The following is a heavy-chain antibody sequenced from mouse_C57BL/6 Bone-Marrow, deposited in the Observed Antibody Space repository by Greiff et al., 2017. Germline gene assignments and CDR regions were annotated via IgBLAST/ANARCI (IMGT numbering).Heavy chain of an antibody. V-gene: IGHV1-61*01. CDR2: IYPSDSET. D-gene: IGHD1-1*01. J-gene: IGHJ1*03. CDR1: GYTFTSYW. Sequence: VQLQQPGAELVRPGSSVKLSCKASGYTFTSYWMDWVKQRPGQGLEWIGNIYPSDSETPYNQKFKDKATLTVDKSSSTAYMQLSSLTSEDSAVYYCARDYYGSSYWYFDVWGTGTTVTVSS. CDR3: ARDYYGSSYWYFDV.